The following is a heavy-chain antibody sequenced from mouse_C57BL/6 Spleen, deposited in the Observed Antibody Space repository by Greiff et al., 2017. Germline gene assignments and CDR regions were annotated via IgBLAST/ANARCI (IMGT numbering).Heavy chain of an antibody. CDR1: GYSFTGYF. CDR2: INPYNGDT. V-gene: IGHV1-20*01. Sequence: EVQLQQSGPELVKPGDSVKISCKASGYSFTGYFMNWVMQSHGKSLEWIGRINPYNGDTFYNQKFKGKATLTVDKSSSTAHMELRSLTSEDSAVYYCARNYDYDEEAMDYWGQGTSVTVSS. D-gene: IGHD2-4*01. J-gene: IGHJ4*01. CDR3: ARNYDYDEEAMDY.